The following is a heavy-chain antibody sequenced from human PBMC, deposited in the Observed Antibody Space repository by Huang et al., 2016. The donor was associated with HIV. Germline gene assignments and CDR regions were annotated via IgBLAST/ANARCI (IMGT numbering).Heavy chain of an antibody. Sequence: QVQLQESGPGLVKPSETLSLTCTVSGGSVTSDTYNWNWSRQPPGKGLEWIGYVYPSGTTNSNPSLKSRVRISIDTSTNQFSLKLSSVTAADTAVYYCARGRYYYEASGFDFDYWGQGTLLTVSS. CDR2: VYPSGTT. V-gene: IGHV4-61*01. D-gene: IGHD3-22*01. CDR3: ARGRYYYEASGFDFDY. J-gene: IGHJ4*02. CDR1: GGSVTSDTYN.